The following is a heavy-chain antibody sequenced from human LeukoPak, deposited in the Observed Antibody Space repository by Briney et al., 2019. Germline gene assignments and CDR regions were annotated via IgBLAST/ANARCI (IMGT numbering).Heavy chain of an antibody. D-gene: IGHD3-10*01. CDR3: ARGPDSPSYYYYMDV. J-gene: IGHJ6*03. Sequence: SETLSLTCTVSGGSISSYYWSWIRQPPGMGLEWIGYIYYSGSTNYNPSLKSRVTISVDTSKNQFSLKLSSVTAADTAVYYCARGPDSPSYYYYMDVWGKGTTVTVSS. V-gene: IGHV4-59*08. CDR2: IYYSGST. CDR1: GGSISSYY.